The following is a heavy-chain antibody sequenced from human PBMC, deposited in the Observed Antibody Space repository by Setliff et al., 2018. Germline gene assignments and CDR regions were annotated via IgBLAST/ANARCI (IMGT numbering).Heavy chain of an antibody. CDR3: ARGGMVRGVILRRNWFDP. D-gene: IGHD3-10*01. CDR1: GGSFSGYY. J-gene: IGHJ5*02. CDR2: INHSGST. Sequence: PSETLSLTCAVYGGSFSGYYWSWIRQPPGKGLEWIGEINHSGSTNYNPSLKSRVTISVDTSKNQFSLKLSSVTAADTAVYYCARGGMVRGVILRRNWFDPWGQGTLVTVS. V-gene: IGHV4-34*01.